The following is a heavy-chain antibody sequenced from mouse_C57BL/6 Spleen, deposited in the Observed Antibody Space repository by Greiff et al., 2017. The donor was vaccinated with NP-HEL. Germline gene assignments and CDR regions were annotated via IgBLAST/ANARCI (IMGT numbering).Heavy chain of an antibody. D-gene: IGHD1-1*01. CDR1: GYTFTDYY. CDR3: ARETTVSHFDY. V-gene: IGHV1-26*01. CDR2: INPNNGGT. J-gene: IGHJ2*01. Sequence: EVQLQQSGPELVKPGASVKISCKASGYTFTDYYMNWVKQSHGKSLEWIGDINPNNGGTSYNQKFKGKATLTVDKSSSTAYMELRSLTSEDSAVYYCARETTVSHFDYWGQGTTLTVSS.